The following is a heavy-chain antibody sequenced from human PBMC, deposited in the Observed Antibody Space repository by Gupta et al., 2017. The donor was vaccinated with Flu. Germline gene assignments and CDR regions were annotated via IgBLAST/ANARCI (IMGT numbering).Heavy chain of an antibody. V-gene: IGHV3-23*01. D-gene: IGHD1/OR15-1a*01. J-gene: IGHJ4*02. CDR2: IGGSGVKT. CDR3: AKAGYLNEIVNNNY. Sequence: EVQLLESGGGLVQPGGSLRLSCAVSGFTLTSYAMTWVRQAPGKGLEWVSGIGGSGVKTYYADSVKGRFTLSRDISKNTLYLQMDSLRVEDTAVYYCAKAGYLNEIVNNNYWGQGTLVTVSS. CDR1: GFTLTSYA.